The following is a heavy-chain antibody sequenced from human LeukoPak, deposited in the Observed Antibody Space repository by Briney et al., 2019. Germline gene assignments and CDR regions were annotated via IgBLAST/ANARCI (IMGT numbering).Heavy chain of an antibody. CDR1: GFSFYNSW. CDR2: LNKNGGIA. V-gene: IGHV3-74*01. Sequence: GGSLRLSCAASGFSFYNSWMHWVRQTPGKGLEWVARLNKNGGIAVYADSVEGRFTISRDNAGNTLFLQMSDLRAEDTALYYCAKEGGDCSHGLCYKHFDDWGQGTLVTVSS. CDR3: AKEGGDCSHGLCYKHFDD. J-gene: IGHJ4*02. D-gene: IGHD2-8*01.